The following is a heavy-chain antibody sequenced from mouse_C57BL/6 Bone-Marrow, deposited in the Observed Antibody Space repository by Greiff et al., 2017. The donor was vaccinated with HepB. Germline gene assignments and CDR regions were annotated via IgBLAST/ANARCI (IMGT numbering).Heavy chain of an antibody. J-gene: IGHJ4*01. CDR1: GYTFTSYG. D-gene: IGHD4-1*01. Sequence: QVQLQQSGAELARPGASVKLSCKASGYTFTSYGISWVKQRTGQGLEWIGEIYPRSGNTYYNEKFKGKATLTADKSSSTAYIELRSLTSEDSAVYFCARKAKVTGTYYAMDYWGQGTSVTVSS. CDR3: ARKAKVTGTYYAMDY. V-gene: IGHV1-81*01. CDR2: IYPRSGNT.